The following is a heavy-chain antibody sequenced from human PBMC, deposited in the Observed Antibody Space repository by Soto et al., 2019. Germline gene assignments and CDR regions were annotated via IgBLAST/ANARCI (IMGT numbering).Heavy chain of an antibody. V-gene: IGHV1-18*01. Sequence: GASVKVSCKASGYTFTSYGISWVRQAPGQGLEWMGWISAYNGNTNYAQKLQGRVTMTTDTSTSTAYMELRSLRSGDTAVYYCASGLYYYDSSGLFGYYGMDVWGQGTTVTVSS. CDR1: GYTFTSYG. CDR2: ISAYNGNT. J-gene: IGHJ6*02. D-gene: IGHD3-22*01. CDR3: ASGLYYYDSSGLFGYYGMDV.